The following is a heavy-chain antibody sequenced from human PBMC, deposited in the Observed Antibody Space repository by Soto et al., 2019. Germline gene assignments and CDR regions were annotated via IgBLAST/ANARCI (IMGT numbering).Heavy chain of an antibody. J-gene: IGHJ4*02. CDR1: GFSFSTYG. CDR3: AKWNGYSDY. Sequence: VQLLEFGGGLVQPGGSLRLSCAVSGFSFSTYGVTWVRQAPRKGLEWVSGVSGGSGVTHYARSEKGQFTLSGDNSKNTLYLHKNSLRVEDTAVYYCAKWNGYSDYWGQGILETSSS. CDR2: VSGGSGVT. V-gene: IGHV3-23*01. D-gene: IGHD1-1*01.